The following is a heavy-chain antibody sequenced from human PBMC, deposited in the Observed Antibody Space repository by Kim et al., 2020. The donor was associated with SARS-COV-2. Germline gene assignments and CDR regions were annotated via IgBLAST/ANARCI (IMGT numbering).Heavy chain of an antibody. CDR3: ARGFRDDFWGTYYSDF. J-gene: IGHJ4*02. V-gene: IGHV4-34*01. D-gene: IGHD3-3*01. CDR1: GGSFSTYF. CDR2: INHSRTT. Sequence: SETLSLTCAVSGGSFSTYFWTWIRQPPGKGLEWNGEINHSRTTNYNPSLKSRVSISIDTSKNQFSLKLNSVTAADTAVYYCARGFRDDFWGTYYSDFWGQGTLVSVSS.